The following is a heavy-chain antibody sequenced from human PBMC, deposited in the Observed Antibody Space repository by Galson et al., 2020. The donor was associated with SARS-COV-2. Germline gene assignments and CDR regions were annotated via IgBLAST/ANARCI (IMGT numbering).Heavy chain of an antibody. Sequence: ASETLSLTCAVSGGSISSSNWWSWVRQPPGKGLAWIGEIYHRGSTNYNPSLKSRDTISVDTSKNQFSLKLSSVTAADTAVYYCARATHVLLWFGELWGFDYWGQGTLVTVSS. CDR1: GGSISSSNW. D-gene: IGHD3-10*01. CDR2: IYHRGST. J-gene: IGHJ4*02. CDR3: ARATHVLLWFGELWGFDY. V-gene: IGHV4-4*02.